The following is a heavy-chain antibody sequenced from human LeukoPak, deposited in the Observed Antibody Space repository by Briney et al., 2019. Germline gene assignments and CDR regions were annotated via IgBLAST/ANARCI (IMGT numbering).Heavy chain of an antibody. CDR1: GFTFSSYA. J-gene: IGHJ6*02. D-gene: IGHD2-15*01. Sequence: GGPLRLSCAASGFTFSSYAMSWVRQAPGKGLEWVSAISGSGGSTYYADSVKGRFTISRDNSKNTLYLQMNSLRAEDTAVYYCAKTSCSGGSCYSRYYYGMDVWGQGTTVTVSS. V-gene: IGHV3-23*01. CDR2: ISGSGGST. CDR3: AKTSCSGGSCYSRYYYGMDV.